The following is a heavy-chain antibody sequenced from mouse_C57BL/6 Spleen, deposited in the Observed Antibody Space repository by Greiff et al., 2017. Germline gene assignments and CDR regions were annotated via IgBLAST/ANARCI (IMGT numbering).Heavy chain of an antibody. Sequence: QVQLQQSGAELVKPGATVKISCKASGYAFSSYWLNWVQQRPGKGLEWIGQIYSGDGDTNYNGKFKAKATLTEDKSSSTAYMQLSSLTSEDSAVYFCAGRAMDYWGQGTSVTVSS. CDR3: AGRAMDY. CDR1: GYAFSSYW. J-gene: IGHJ4*01. D-gene: IGHD1-1*01. V-gene: IGHV1-80*01. CDR2: IYSGDGDT.